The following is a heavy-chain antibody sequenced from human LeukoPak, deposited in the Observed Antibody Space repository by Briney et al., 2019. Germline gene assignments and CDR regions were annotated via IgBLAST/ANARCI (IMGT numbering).Heavy chain of an antibody. D-gene: IGHD3-10*01. CDR3: ARGPYYYGSGSYYRYWFDP. V-gene: IGHV4-34*01. J-gene: IGHJ5*02. CDR2: INHSGSI. Sequence: SETRSLTCAVYGGSFSGYYWSWIRQPPGKGLEWIGEINHSGSINYNPSLKSRVTISVDTSKNQFSLKLSSVTAADTAVYYCARGPYYYGSGSYYRYWFDPWGQGTLVTVSS. CDR1: GGSFSGYY.